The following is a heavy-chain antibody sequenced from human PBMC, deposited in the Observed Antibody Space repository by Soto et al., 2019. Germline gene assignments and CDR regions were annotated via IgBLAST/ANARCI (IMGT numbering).Heavy chain of an antibody. CDR2: IYYSGST. D-gene: IGHD3-9*01. J-gene: IGHJ5*02. V-gene: IGHV4-59*01. CDR3: AGYDILTGYYPDWFDP. Sequence: SETLSLTCTVSGGSISSYYWSWIRQPPGKGLEWIGYIYYSGSTNYNPSLKSRVTISVDTSKNQFSLKLSSVTAADTAVSYCAGYDILTGYYPDWFDPCVQGTLVIVSS. CDR1: GGSISSYY.